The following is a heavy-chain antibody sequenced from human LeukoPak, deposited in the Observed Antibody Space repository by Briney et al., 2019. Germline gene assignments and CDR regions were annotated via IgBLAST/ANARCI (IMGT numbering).Heavy chain of an antibody. J-gene: IGHJ1*01. CDR3: RNYYDSSGYYEDFQH. CDR1: GFTFSSYA. Sequence: TGGSLRLSCAASGFTFSSYAMSWVRQAPGKGLEWVSAISGSGGSTYYADSVKGRFTISRDNSKNTLYLQMNSLRAEDTAVYYCRNYYDSSGYYEDFQHWGQGTLVTVSS. V-gene: IGHV3-23*01. CDR2: ISGSGGST. D-gene: IGHD3-22*01.